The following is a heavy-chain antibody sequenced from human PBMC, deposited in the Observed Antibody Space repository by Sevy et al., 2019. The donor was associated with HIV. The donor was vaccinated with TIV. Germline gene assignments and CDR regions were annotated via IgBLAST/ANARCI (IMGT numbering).Heavy chain of an antibody. CDR1: GFTFSSYS. CDR3: ARLWRYYDRSGYSGSSFDF. V-gene: IGHV3-48*01. Sequence: GGSLRLSCAASGFTFSSYSMNWVRQAPGKGLEWVSYISSSSSTIYYADSVKGRFTISRDNAKNSLYLQMNSLRAEDTAVYYCARLWRYYDRSGYSGSSFDFWGQGTMVTVSS. J-gene: IGHJ3*01. D-gene: IGHD3-22*01. CDR2: ISSSSSTI.